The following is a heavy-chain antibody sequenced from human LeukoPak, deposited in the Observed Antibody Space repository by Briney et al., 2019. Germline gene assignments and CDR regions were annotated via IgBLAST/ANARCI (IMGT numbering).Heavy chain of an antibody. D-gene: IGHD3-10*01. CDR1: GFTISSYS. Sequence: AGSLTLSCAASGFTISSYSMNWFRQPPGKGLQWVSSISSSSSYIYYAPSVKGRFTISRDNAKNSLYLQMNSVRAEDTAVYYCATNGGGYFDYWGQGTLVTVSS. CDR2: ISSSSSYI. J-gene: IGHJ4*02. V-gene: IGHV3-21*01. CDR3: ATNGGGYFDY.